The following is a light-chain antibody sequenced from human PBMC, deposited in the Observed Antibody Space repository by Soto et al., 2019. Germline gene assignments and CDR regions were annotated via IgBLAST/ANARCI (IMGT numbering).Light chain of an antibody. CDR2: DAA. V-gene: IGKV3-11*01. Sequence: DIVLTQSPATLSLSPGDRATLSCRASQSVGTSLAWYKQQPGQAPRLLIHDAAYRASGIPERFRGSGSGTAFSLSTSSLEPDDFAVYYCQHRSSWPRSFGRGTKVEV. CDR1: QSVGTS. CDR3: QHRSSWPRS. J-gene: IGKJ1*01.